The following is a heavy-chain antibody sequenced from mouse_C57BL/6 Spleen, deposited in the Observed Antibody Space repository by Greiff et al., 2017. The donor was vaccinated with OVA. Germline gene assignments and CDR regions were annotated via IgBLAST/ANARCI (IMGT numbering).Heavy chain of an antibody. CDR3: AREPITTVVGSFAV. CDR1: GFTFSDYY. CDR2: INYDGSST. Sequence: DVMLVESEGGLVQPGSSMKLSCTASGFTFSDYYMAWVRQVPEKGLEWVANINYDGSSTYYLDSLKSRFIISSDTAKNMLYLQMSSLKSENTATYYCAREPITTVVGSFAVWGTGTTVTVSS. D-gene: IGHD1-1*01. J-gene: IGHJ1*03. V-gene: IGHV5-16*01.